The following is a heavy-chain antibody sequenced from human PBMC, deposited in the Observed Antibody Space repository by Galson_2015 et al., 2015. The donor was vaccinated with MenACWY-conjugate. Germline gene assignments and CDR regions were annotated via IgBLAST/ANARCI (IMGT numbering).Heavy chain of an antibody. CDR2: IYPGDSDT. Sequence: QSGAEVKKPGESLQISCKGSGYSFPTYWIGWVRQMPGKGLEWMGIIYPGDSDTRYSPSFQGQVTISADKSISTAYLQWSSLKASDTAMYYCARTYFSGSGSYYYMDVWANGTTVTVSS. CDR3: ARTYFSGSGSYYYMDV. J-gene: IGHJ6*03. D-gene: IGHD3-10*01. V-gene: IGHV5-51*01. CDR1: GYSFPTYW.